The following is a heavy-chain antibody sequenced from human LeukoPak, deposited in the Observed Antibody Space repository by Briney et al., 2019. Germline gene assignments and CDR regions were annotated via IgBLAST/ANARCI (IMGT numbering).Heavy chain of an antibody. V-gene: IGHV1-69*04. CDR1: GGTFSSHA. CDR3: ARVREHDYGDYRFDY. Sequence: ASVKVSCKASGGTFSSHAMSWVRQAPGQGLEWMGRIIPILGIANYAQKFQGRVTITADKSTSTAYMELSSLRSEDTAVYYCARVREHDYGDYRFDYWGQGTLVTVSS. CDR2: IIPILGIA. J-gene: IGHJ4*02. D-gene: IGHD4-17*01.